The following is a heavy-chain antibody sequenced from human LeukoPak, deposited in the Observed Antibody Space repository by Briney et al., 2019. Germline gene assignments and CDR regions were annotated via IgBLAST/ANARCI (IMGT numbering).Heavy chain of an antibody. CDR2: ISYDGSNK. V-gene: IGHV3-30*04. J-gene: IGHJ1*01. D-gene: IGHD3-22*01. Sequence: GRSLRLSCAASGFTFSSYAMHWVRQAPGKGLEWVTVISYDGSNKFYADSVKGRFTISRDNSKNTPFLQMNSLRAEDTAVYYCARDPGLSGSYFQHWGQGTLVTVSS. CDR1: GFTFSSYA. CDR3: ARDPGLSGSYFQH.